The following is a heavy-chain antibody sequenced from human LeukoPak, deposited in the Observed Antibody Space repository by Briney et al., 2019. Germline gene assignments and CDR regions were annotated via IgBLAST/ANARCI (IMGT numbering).Heavy chain of an antibody. J-gene: IGHJ2*01. V-gene: IGHV5-51*01. CDR2: IYPGDSDT. D-gene: IGHD1-1*01. CDR1: GYSFNTYW. CDR3: ARRGTNEYFDL. Sequence: GVSLKISCKGSGYSFNTYWIGWVRQMRGKGLEWMGIIYPGDSDTRYSPSFQGQVTISADKSINTAFLQWSSLRASDTAMYYCARRGTNEYFDLWGRGTLVTVSS.